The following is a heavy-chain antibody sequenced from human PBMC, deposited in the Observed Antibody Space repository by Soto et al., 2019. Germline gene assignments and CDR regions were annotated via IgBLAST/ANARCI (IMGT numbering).Heavy chain of an antibody. J-gene: IGHJ4*02. D-gene: IGHD4-17*01. V-gene: IGHV3-9*01. CDR3: VWDALTTVAYYFDY. CDR2: ISRDSRSI. CDR1: GFRFDDYG. Sequence: GGSLRLSCEVSGFRFDDYGMHWVRQAPGKGLEWIAGISRDSRSISYGASMKGRFTISRDNAKNSLYLQLNSLRADDTAFYYCVWDALTTVAYYFDYWGQGALVTVSS.